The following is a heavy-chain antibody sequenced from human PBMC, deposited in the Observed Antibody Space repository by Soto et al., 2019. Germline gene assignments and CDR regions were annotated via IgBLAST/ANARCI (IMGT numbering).Heavy chain of an antibody. V-gene: IGHV3-7*01. J-gene: IGHJ4*02. CDR3: SRSLDS. Sequence: GGSLRLSCVASGFTFGSYWMDWVRQAPGKGLEWVANINPDGTEKRYVDSVKGRFTISRDNARNLLYLQMSRLTAEDSALYYCSRSLDSWGQGTRVTV. CDR1: GFTFGSYW. CDR2: INPDGTEK.